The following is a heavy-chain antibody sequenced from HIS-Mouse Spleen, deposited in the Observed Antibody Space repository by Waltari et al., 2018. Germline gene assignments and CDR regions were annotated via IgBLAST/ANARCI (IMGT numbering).Heavy chain of an antibody. CDR3: ARDWVWFDP. V-gene: IGHV4-38-2*02. D-gene: IGHD3-16*01. CDR1: GYSISSGYY. CDR2: IYHSGST. Sequence: QVQLQESGPGLVKPSETLSLTCTVSGYSISSGYYWDWIRQPPGKGLEWIGSIYHSGSTYYNPSIKSRVTISVDTSKNQFSLKLSSVTAADTAVYYCARDWVWFDPWGQGTLVTVSS. J-gene: IGHJ5*02.